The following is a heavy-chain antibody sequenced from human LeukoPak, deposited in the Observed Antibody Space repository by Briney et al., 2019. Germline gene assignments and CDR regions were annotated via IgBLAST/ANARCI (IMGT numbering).Heavy chain of an antibody. J-gene: IGHJ4*02. Sequence: GGSLRLSCAASGFTFSRSAMAWVRQGPGTGLEFVASIIYSGGATYYADSVKGRFTISRDNSKNTLYLQTNSLRAEDTALYYCAKDGLYYDGSEHVYYFDSWGQGTLVTVSS. CDR1: GFTFSRSA. CDR2: IIYSGGAT. CDR3: AKDGLYYDGSEHVYYFDS. V-gene: IGHV3-23*01. D-gene: IGHD3-22*01.